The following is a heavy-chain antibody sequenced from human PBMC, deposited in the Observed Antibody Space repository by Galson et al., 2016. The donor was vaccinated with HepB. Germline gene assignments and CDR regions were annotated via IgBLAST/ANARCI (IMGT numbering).Heavy chain of an antibody. V-gene: IGHV3-11*01. CDR1: GFTFSDYY. J-gene: IGHJ6*02. CDR3: AREQGRLRGFTRPSYYGMDV. CDR2: ISPSTFKL. Sequence: SLRLSCAASGFTFSDYYMSWIRQAPGKGLEWVAYISPSTFKLKYADSVKGRFTISRDNAKDSLFLQMNSLRAEDTAVYYCAREQGRLRGFTRPSYYGMDVWGPGTTVTVSS. D-gene: IGHD3-10*01.